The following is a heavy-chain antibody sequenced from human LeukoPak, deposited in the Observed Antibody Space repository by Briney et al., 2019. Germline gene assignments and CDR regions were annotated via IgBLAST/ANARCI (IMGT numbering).Heavy chain of an antibody. CDR3: ARRVTMVRGVYYFDY. Sequence: GESLKISCKGYGYNFATYWIGWVRQMPGKGLEYMGVIYPDDSDTRYSPSFEGQVTISADKSITTTYLQWSSLQASDTAVYYCARRVTMVRGVYYFDYWGQGTLVTVSS. V-gene: IGHV5-51*01. D-gene: IGHD3-10*01. CDR2: IYPDDSDT. CDR1: GYNFATYW. J-gene: IGHJ4*02.